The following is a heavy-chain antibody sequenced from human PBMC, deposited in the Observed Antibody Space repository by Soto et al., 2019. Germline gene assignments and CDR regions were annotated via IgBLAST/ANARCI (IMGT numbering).Heavy chain of an antibody. D-gene: IGHD3-22*01. CDR1: GGSISFYY. Sequence: LSLTCTVSGGSISFYYWSWIRQPSVKGLEWIGRVYSSGNTNYNPSLKSRLTMSVDTSNNQFSLKLRSVTAADTAMYYCARDRRGGTRPHYYDSSGYYNPFERWGKGTLVTVSS. J-gene: IGHJ4*02. V-gene: IGHV4-4*07. CDR3: ARDRRGGTRPHYYDSSGYYNPFER. CDR2: VYSSGNT.